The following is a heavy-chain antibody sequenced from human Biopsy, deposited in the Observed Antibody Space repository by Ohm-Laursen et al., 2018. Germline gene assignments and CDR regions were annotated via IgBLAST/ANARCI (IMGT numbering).Heavy chain of an antibody. CDR3: ARVPLPGIGAAYQGRFLYGMDV. J-gene: IGHJ6*02. CDR2: IPQSGST. D-gene: IGHD6-13*01. V-gene: IGHV4-34*01. CDR1: GGSFNGYF. Sequence: SETLSLTCAVYGGSFNGYFWSWIRQPPGKGLEWIGDIPQSGSTNYSPSLKSRVTISVDPAKKQFSLSRRSVTAADTAVYYCARVPLPGIGAAYQGRFLYGMDVWGQGTTVSVSS.